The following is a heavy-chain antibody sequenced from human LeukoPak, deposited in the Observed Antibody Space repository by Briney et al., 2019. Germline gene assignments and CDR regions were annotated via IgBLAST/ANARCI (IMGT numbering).Heavy chain of an antibody. J-gene: IGHJ6*03. D-gene: IGHD3-16*02. CDR3: ARHIGGGIEDMDV. Sequence: PSETLSLTCTVSGGSIGTYYWSWIRQSPGKGLEWIGYIYVTGTRYNPYLQSRVTISVDRSRNQFCVKMSSVTGADTAVYYCARHIGGGIEDMDVWGKGTKVIVSS. V-gene: IGHV4-59*08. CDR1: GGSIGTYY. CDR2: IYVTGT.